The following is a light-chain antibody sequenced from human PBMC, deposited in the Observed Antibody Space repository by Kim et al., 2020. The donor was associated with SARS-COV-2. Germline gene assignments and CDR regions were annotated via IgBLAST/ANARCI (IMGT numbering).Light chain of an antibody. V-gene: IGKV3-15*01. J-gene: IGKJ1*01. Sequence: SGSAGERTTPSCRANQNSSSSLAWYQHKPGQAPRLLIYGASTRPTGIPARFGGSGSGTEFSLTISSLQSDDFAIYYCQQYSQWPTFGQGTKVDIK. CDR2: GAS. CDR3: QQYSQWPT. CDR1: QNSSSS.